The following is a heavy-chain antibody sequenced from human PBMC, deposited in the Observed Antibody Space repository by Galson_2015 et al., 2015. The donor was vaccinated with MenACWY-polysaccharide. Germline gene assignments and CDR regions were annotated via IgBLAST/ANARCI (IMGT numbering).Heavy chain of an antibody. Sequence: ASGYTFTSHDINWVRQATGQGLEWMGWMNPNSGRSGNAQKFQGRVTMTRDTSISTAYMELSSLRSEDTAVYYCVRNAVGTGYFDYWGQGALVTVSS. D-gene: IGHD6-13*01. CDR1: GYTFTSHD. CDR2: MNPNSGRS. V-gene: IGHV1-8*01. J-gene: IGHJ4*02. CDR3: VRNAVGTGYFDY.